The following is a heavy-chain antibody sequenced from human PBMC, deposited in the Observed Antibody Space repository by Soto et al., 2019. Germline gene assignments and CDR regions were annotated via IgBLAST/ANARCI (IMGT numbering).Heavy chain of an antibody. V-gene: IGHV4-31*03. CDR1: GGSISSGGYY. CDR3: ARDSISGGGNFDY. J-gene: IGHJ4*02. CDR2: IYYSGST. D-gene: IGHD3-3*02. Sequence: SETLSLTCTVSGGSISSGGYYWSWIRQHPGKGLEWIGHIYYSGSTYYNPSLKSRVTISVDTSKNQFSLKLSSVTAADTAVYYCARDSISGGGNFDYWGQGTLVTVSS.